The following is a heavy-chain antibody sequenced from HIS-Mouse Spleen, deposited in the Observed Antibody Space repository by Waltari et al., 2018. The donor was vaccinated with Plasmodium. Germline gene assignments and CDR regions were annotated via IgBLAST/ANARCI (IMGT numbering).Heavy chain of an antibody. D-gene: IGHD5-18*01. CDR3: ARLRYSYGYFDY. V-gene: IGHV4-59*08. J-gene: IGHJ4*02. Sequence: QVQLQESGPGLVKPSATLSLTCTVSGGSISSYYWSWTRQPPGKGLEWIGYIYYSGSTNYNPSLKSRVTISVDTSKNQFSLKLSSVTAADTAVYYCARLRYSYGYFDYWGQGTLVTVSS. CDR1: GGSISSYY. CDR2: IYYSGST.